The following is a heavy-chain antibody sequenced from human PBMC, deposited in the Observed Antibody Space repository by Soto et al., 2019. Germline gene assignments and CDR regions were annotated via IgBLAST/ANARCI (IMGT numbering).Heavy chain of an antibody. J-gene: IGHJ4*02. D-gene: IGHD3-10*01. CDR2: IYYSGST. V-gene: IGHV4-30-4*01. CDR1: GGSISSGDYY. Sequence: TSETLSLTCTVSGGSISSGDYYWSWIRQPPGKGLEWIGYIYYSGSTYYNPSLKSRVTISVDTSKNQFSLKLSSVTAADTAVYYCARAPGGYGSGSPVDYWGQGTLVTVSS. CDR3: ARAPGGYGSGSPVDY.